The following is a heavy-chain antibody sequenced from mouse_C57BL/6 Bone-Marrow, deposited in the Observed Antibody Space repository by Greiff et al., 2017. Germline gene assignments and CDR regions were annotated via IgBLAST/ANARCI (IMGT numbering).Heavy chain of an antibody. D-gene: IGHD1-1*01. CDR3: ARCPYYDYAIDY. Sequence: DVKLVESGPELVKPGDSVKISCKASGYSFTGYFMNWVMQSHGKSLEWIGRINPYNGDTFYNQKFKGKATLTVDKSSSTAHMELRSLTSEDSAVYYCARCPYYDYAIDYWGQGTSVTVSS. J-gene: IGHJ4*01. CDR1: GYSFTGYF. CDR2: INPYNGDT. V-gene: IGHV1-20*01.